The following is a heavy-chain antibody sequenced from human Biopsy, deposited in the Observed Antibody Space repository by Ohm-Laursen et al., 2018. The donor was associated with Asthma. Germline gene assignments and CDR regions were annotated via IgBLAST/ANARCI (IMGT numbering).Heavy chain of an antibody. CDR3: ARGDSSNWSHYYFDY. CDR1: GFAVSRDH. V-gene: IGHV3-53*01. J-gene: IGHJ4*02. Sequence: GSLRLSCTASGFAVSRDHMFWVRQAPGKGLEWVSVIYSGGTSHTADSVRGRFTISRDYSKSTLYLQMHSLRAEDTAVYYCARGDSSNWSHYYFDYWGQGTLVTVSS. CDR2: IYSGGTS. D-gene: IGHD3-22*01.